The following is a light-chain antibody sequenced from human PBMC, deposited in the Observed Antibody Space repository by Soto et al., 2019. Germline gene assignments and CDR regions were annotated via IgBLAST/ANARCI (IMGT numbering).Light chain of an antibody. CDR2: DAS. CDR1: QSVSAY. J-gene: IGKJ4*01. CDR3: QQRNTWPLT. V-gene: IGKV3-11*01. Sequence: EIVLTQSPATLSLSPGERATLSCRASQSVSAYLAWYQQKPGQAPRLLIYDASNRATGIPDRFSGSGSGTDFTLTISSLAHEDFAVYYCQQRNTWPLTFGGGTKVDI.